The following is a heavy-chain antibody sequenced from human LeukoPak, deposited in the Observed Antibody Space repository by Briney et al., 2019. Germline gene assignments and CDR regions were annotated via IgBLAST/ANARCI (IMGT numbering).Heavy chain of an antibody. CDR3: AKQLDSGNFYPTGDDY. J-gene: IGHJ4*02. CDR1: GFTLSSYA. D-gene: IGHD3-10*01. CDR2: ISASGADT. V-gene: IGHV3-23*01. Sequence: GGSLRLSCAASGFTLSSYATSWVRQAPGKGLEWVSAISASGADTYYADSVKGRFTISRDTSKNTVYLQMNSRRDEDTAVYYCAKQLDSGNFYPTGDDYWGQGTLVTVSS.